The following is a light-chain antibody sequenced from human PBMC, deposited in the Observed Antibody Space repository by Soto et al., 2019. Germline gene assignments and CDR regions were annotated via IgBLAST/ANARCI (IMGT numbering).Light chain of an antibody. J-gene: IGKJ5*01. CDR1: QSLSSSQ. CDR2: DAS. Sequence: ESVLTQSPGTLSLSPGERATLSCRASQSLSSSQLAWYQQKPGQAPRLLIHDASSRATGIPDRFSGGGSGTDFTLTITRVEPEDFAVYYCQQYRSSPPSITFGQRTRLEIK. V-gene: IGKV3-20*01. CDR3: QQYRSSPPSIT.